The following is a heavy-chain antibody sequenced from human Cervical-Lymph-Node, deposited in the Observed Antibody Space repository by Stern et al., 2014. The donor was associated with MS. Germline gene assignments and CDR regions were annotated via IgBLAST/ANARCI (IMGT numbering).Heavy chain of an antibody. Sequence: VQLVESGAEVKKPGASVKVSCKASGYTFTGYHMHWGRQAPGQGLEWMGRINPNSGDTNYAQKFQGRVTITRDTFISTAYMELSRLTSDDTAVYYCARGWLADWGQGALVTVSS. J-gene: IGHJ4*02. CDR1: GYTFTGYH. CDR2: INPNSGDT. V-gene: IGHV1-2*06. D-gene: IGHD6-19*01. CDR3: ARGWLAD.